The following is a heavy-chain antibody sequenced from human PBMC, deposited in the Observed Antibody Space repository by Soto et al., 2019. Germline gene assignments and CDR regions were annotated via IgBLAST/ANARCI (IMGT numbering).Heavy chain of an antibody. Sequence: QVQLVESGGGVVQPGRSLRLSCAASGFTFSSYGMHWVRQAPGKGLEWVAVIWYDGSNKYYAECVKGRFTISRDNSKNSLCLQMNSLRAEDTAVYYCARWGIAAGDYWGQGTLVTVSS. J-gene: IGHJ4*02. CDR2: IWYDGSNK. D-gene: IGHD6-13*01. CDR3: ARWGIAAGDY. V-gene: IGHV3-33*01. CDR1: GFTFSSYG.